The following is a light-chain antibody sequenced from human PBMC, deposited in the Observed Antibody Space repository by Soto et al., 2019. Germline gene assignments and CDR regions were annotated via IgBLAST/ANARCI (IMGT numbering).Light chain of an antibody. CDR3: SSYTSSSTRV. J-gene: IGLJ3*02. CDR2: GNK. CDR1: SSSIGAGYD. Sequence: QSVLTQPPSVSGAPGQRVTISCTGSSSSIGAGYDVHWYQQLPGTAPKLLIYGNKNRPSGVPDRFSGSKSGTSASLAITGLQAEDEADYYCSSYTSSSTRVFGGGTKLTVL. V-gene: IGLV1-40*01.